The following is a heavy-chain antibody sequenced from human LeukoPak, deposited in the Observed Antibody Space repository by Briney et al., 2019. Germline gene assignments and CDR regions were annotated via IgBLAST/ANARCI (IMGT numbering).Heavy chain of an antibody. J-gene: IGHJ4*02. V-gene: IGHV3-53*01. CDR1: GFTFSSYS. D-gene: IGHD2-21*02. Sequence: GGSLRLSCAASGFTFSSYSMNWVRQAPGKGLEWVSVIYSGGSAYYADSVKGRFTISRDNSKNTLYLQMNSLRAEDTAVYYCARDEYCGGDCYSDWGQGTLVTVSS. CDR3: ARDEYCGGDCYSD. CDR2: IYSGGSA.